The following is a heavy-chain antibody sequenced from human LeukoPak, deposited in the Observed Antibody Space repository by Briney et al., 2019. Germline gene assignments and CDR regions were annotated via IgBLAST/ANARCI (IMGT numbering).Heavy chain of an antibody. V-gene: IGHV1-2*02. D-gene: IGHD1-26*01. CDR2: INPNSGGT. Sequence: ASVKVSCKASGYTFSDYYIHWVRQAPGQGLEWMGWINPNSGGTNYAQKFQGRVTMTRDTSISTAYMELSRLRSDDTAVFYCARDHVGWGANWFDPWGQGTLVTVSS. CDR3: ARDHVGWGANWFDP. CDR1: GYTFSDYY. J-gene: IGHJ5*02.